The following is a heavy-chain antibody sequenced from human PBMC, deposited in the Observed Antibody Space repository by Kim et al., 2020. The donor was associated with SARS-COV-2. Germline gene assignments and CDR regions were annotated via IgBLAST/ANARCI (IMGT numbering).Heavy chain of an antibody. CDR2: GST. Sequence: GSTNYNPSLKSRVTISVDTSKNQFSLKLSSVTAADTAVYYCARRPNAFDIWGQGTMVTVSS. CDR3: ARRPNAFDI. J-gene: IGHJ3*02. V-gene: IGHV4-59*08.